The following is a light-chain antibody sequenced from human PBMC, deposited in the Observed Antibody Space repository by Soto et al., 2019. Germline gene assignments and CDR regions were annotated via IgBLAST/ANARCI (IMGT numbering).Light chain of an antibody. CDR3: SSYSTTTSPHVL. Sequence: QSALAQPASVSGSPGQSITISCTGTRSDIGRYNYVSWYQQRPGKAPKLLIYEVTYRPSGVSARFSGSKSGSTASLTISGLQAEDEADYYCSSYSTTTSPHVLFGGGTKVTAL. J-gene: IGLJ2*01. CDR1: RSDIGRYNY. V-gene: IGLV2-14*01. CDR2: EVT.